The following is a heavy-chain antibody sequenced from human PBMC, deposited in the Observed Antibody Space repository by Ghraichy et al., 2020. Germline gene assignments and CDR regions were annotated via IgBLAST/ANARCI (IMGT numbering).Heavy chain of an antibody. V-gene: IGHV3-48*01. CDR3: VRYQYQNGLGV. Sequence: GGSLRLSCAASGLTFSTYAMSWVRQAPGKGLEWISYIDRSSTTTYYADSVKGRFTISRDNAKNSLYLQMSSLRAEDTAVYSCVRYQYQNGLGVWGQGTTVIVAS. CDR1: GLTFSTYA. D-gene: IGHD2-2*01. J-gene: IGHJ6*02. CDR2: IDRSSTTT.